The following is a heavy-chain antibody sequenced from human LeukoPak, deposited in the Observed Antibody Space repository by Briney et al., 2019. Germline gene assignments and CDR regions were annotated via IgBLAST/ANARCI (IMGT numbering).Heavy chain of an antibody. V-gene: IGHV3-7*01. Sequence: GGSLRLSCAASGFTFSSYWMSWVRQAPGKGLEWVANIKQDGSEKYYVDSVKGRFTISRDNAKNSLYLQMNSLRAEGTAVYYCARALIVVVVADYFDYWGQGTLVTVSS. CDR2: IKQDGSEK. CDR3: ARALIVVVVADYFDY. J-gene: IGHJ4*02. CDR1: GFTFSSYW. D-gene: IGHD2-15*01.